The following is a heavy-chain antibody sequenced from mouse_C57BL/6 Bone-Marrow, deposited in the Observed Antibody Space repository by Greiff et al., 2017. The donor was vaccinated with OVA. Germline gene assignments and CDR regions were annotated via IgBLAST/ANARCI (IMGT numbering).Heavy chain of an antibody. D-gene: IGHD3-2*02. J-gene: IGHJ4*01. V-gene: IGHV1-50*01. Sequence: VQLKQPGAELVKPGASVKLSCKASGYTFTSYWMQWVKQRPGQGLEWIGEIDPSDSYTNYNQKFKGKATLTVDTSSSTAYMQLSSLTSEDSAVYYCARAAQDYAMDDWGQGTSVTVSS. CDR1: GYTFTSYW. CDR3: ARAAQDYAMDD. CDR2: IDPSDSYT.